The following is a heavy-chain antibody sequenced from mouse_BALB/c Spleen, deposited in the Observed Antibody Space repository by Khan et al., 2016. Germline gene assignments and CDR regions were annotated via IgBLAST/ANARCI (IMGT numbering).Heavy chain of an antibody. Sequence: VQLKESGPGLVKPSQSLSLTCTVTGYSITSDYAWNWIRQFPGNRLEWMGYISYSGSTSYNPSLKSRISITRDTSKNQFFLQLNSVTSEVTATYYCARSDSGDKDAMDDWGQGTSVTVSS. V-gene: IGHV3-2*02. CDR2: ISYSGST. CDR3: ARSDSGDKDAMDD. J-gene: IGHJ4*01. D-gene: IGHD1-3*01. CDR1: GYSITSDYA.